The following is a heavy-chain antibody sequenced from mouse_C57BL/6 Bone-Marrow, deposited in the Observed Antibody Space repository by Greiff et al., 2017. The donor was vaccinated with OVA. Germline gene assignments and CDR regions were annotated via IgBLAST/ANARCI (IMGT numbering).Heavy chain of an antibody. CDR1: GFTFSDAW. CDR2: IRNKANNPAS. V-gene: IGHV6-6*01. Sequence: EVKVEESGGGLVQPGGSMKLSCAASGFTFSDAWMDWVRQSPEKGLEWVAEIRNKANNPASYYAVSVKGRFTISRDDSKSSVYLQMNSLRAEETGIYYCTRAVLLGAMDDWGQGTSVTVSA. J-gene: IGHJ4*01. D-gene: IGHD1-1*01. CDR3: TRAVLLGAMDD.